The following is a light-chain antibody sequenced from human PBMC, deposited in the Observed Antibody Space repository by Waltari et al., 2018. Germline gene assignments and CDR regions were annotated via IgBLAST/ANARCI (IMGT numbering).Light chain of an antibody. J-gene: IGKJ1*01. CDR1: QDLDIW. Sequence: IQVTQSPSSLSASVGDRVTITCRASQDLDIWLAWYQQKPGKAPNLLIYGASVLESGVPSRFSGSGSGTDFTLTISSLQPEDFATYYCQQYHTYKMFGQGTKVEI. CDR2: GAS. V-gene: IGKV1D-16*01. CDR3: QQYHTYKM.